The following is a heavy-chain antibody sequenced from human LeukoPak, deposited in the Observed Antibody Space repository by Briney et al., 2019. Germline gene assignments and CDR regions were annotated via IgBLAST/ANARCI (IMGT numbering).Heavy chain of an antibody. D-gene: IGHD5-12*01. J-gene: IGHJ3*02. V-gene: IGHV3-7*01. CDR3: ARVKEASAFDI. CDR2: IKQDGSEK. Sequence: PGRSLRLSCAASGFTFSSYWMSWVRQAPGKGLEWVANIKQDGSEKYYVDSVKGRFTISRDNAKNSLYLQMNSLRAEDTAVYYCARVKEASAFDIWGQGTMVTVSS. CDR1: GFTFSSYW.